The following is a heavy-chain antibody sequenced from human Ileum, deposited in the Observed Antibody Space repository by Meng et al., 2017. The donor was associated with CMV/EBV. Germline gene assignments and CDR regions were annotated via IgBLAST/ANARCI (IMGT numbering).Heavy chain of an antibody. V-gene: IGHV4-39*07. Sequence: QLGVQAAGQGLVKSLQPRARTWKLAGALIVISNSFGGCIRQPPGKGVEWIGHIHQSGGTHYNPSLRSRVTISVDTSKNQFSLKLSSVTAADTAVYHCARIRDWACTADLCLMFDPWGQGTLVTVSS. J-gene: IGHJ5*02. CDR1: GALIVISNSF. CDR2: IHQSGGT. D-gene: IGHD5-24*01. CDR3: ARIRDWACTADLCLMFDP.